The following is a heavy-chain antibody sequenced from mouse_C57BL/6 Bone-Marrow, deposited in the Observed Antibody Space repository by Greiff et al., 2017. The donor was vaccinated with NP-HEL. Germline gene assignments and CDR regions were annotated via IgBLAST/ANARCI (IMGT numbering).Heavy chain of an antibody. CDR2: IYPRSGNT. J-gene: IGHJ3*01. CDR3: ARRAPVVPFAY. D-gene: IGHD1-1*01. CDR1: GYTFTSYG. Sequence: QVQLKQSGAELARPGASVKLSCTASGYTFTSYGLSWVKQRTGQGLAWIGEIYPRSGNTYCNEKFKGKATVTVDKASSPAYMGVRSLTAEVCAVYVCARRAPVVPFAYWGEGTLATVSA. V-gene: IGHV1-81*01.